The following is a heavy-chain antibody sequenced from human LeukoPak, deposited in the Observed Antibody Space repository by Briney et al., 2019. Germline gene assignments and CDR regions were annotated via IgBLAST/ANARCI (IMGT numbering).Heavy chain of an antibody. J-gene: IGHJ5*02. V-gene: IGHV4-59*01. Sequence: SETLSLTCTVSGGSISSYYWSWIRQPPGKGLEWIGYIYYSGSTNYNPSLKSRVTISVDTSKNQFSLKLSSVTAADTAVYYCARDRRYCSGGSCYRDTNWFDPWGQGTLVTVSS. CDR3: ARDRRYCSGGSCYRDTNWFDP. D-gene: IGHD2-15*01. CDR1: GGSISSYY. CDR2: IYYSGST.